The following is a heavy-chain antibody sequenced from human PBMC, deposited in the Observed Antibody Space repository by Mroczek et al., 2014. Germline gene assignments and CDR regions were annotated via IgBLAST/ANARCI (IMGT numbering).Heavy chain of an antibody. Sequence: VQLVESGAEVKKPGESLKISCKGSGYSFTSYWIGWVRQMPGKGLEWMGIIYPGDSDTRYSPSFQGQVTISADKSISTAYLQWSSLKAPDTAMYYCARSQVXARSHYYYYGMDSWGTKGPRSP. D-gene: IGHD6-6*01. J-gene: IGHJ6*01. V-gene: IGHV5-51*03. CDR3: ARSQVXARSHYYYYGMDS. CDR2: IYPGDSDT. CDR1: GYSFTSYW.